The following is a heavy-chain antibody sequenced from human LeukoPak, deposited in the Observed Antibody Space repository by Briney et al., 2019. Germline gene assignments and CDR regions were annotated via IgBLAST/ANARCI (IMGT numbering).Heavy chain of an antibody. CDR3: ARAGYGSGSYYSPLYAFDI. D-gene: IGHD3-10*01. CDR2: IRYDGSNK. Sequence: PGGSLRLSCAASGFTFSSYGMHWVRQAPGKGLEWVAFIRYDGSNKYYADSVKGRFTISRDNAKNSLYLQMNSLRAEDTAVYYCARAGYGSGSYYSPLYAFDIWGQGTMVTVSS. V-gene: IGHV3-30*02. J-gene: IGHJ3*02. CDR1: GFTFSSYG.